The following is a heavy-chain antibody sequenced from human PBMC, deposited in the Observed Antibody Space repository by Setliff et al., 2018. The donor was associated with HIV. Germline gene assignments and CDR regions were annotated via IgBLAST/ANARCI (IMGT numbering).Heavy chain of an antibody. D-gene: IGHD3-22*01. CDR3: ARLTTTYYYDSSAYYHPV. J-gene: IGHJ4*02. V-gene: IGHV4-34*01. CDR2: INHSGST. Sequence: SESLSLTCAVYGGSFSGYYWSWIRQPPGKGLEWIGEINHSGSTNYNPSLKSRVTISVDTSKNQFSLKLSSVTAADTAVFYCARLTTTYYYDSSAYYHPVWGQGTLVTVSS. CDR1: GGSFSGYY.